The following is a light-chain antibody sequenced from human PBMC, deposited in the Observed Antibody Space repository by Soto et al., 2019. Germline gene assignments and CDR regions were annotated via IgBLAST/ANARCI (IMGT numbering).Light chain of an antibody. CDR3: QVAGT. Sequence: DIQMTQSPSSLSASVGDRVTITCRASQSISASLNWYQQKPGKAPKLLIYAASTLQSGVPSRFSGSGSGTDFTLTISSLQPDDFATYYCQVAGTFGQGTNLEIK. CDR2: AAS. CDR1: QSISAS. V-gene: IGKV1-39*01. J-gene: IGKJ2*01.